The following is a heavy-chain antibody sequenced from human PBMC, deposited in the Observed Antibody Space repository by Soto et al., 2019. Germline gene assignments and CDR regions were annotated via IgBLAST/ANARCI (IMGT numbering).Heavy chain of an antibody. D-gene: IGHD3-10*01. J-gene: IGHJ4*02. CDR2: VSGSNGKT. CDR1: GYPFNYFG. CDR3: ARDKSGIVRPRYIDS. Sequence: ASVKVSCKTAGYPFNYFGILWVRQAPGQGLEWVGWVSGSNGKTSYAHKFQDRVTLTIDKSTSTAYMELRTLRSDDTAIYYCARDKSGIVRPRYIDSCGQGTLVTVSS. V-gene: IGHV1-18*01.